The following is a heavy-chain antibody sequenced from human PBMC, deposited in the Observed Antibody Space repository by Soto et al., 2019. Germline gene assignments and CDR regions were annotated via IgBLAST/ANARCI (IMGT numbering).Heavy chain of an antibody. CDR3: ARGGGVVVVAAPNWFDP. J-gene: IGHJ5*02. D-gene: IGHD2-15*01. Sequence: GASVKVSCKASGYTFTGYYMHWVRQAPGQGLEWMGWINPNSGGTNYAQKIQGWVTMTRDTSISTAYMELSRLRSDDTAVYYFARGGGVVVVAAPNWFDPWGQGTLVTVSS. CDR1: GYTFTGYY. CDR2: INPNSGGT. V-gene: IGHV1-2*04.